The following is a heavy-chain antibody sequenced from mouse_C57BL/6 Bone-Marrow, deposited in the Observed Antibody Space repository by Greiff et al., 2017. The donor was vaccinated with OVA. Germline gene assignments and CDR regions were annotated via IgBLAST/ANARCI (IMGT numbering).Heavy chain of an antibody. CDR3: ASVGYGSSYPLAMDY. D-gene: IGHD1-1*01. CDR1: GYTFTSYW. J-gene: IGHJ4*01. V-gene: IGHV1-55*01. Sequence: VQLQQPGAELVKPGASVKMSCKASGYTFTSYWITWVKQRPGQGLEWIGDIYPGSGSTNYNEKFKSKATLTVDTSSSTAYMQLSSLTSEDAAVYYCASVGYGSSYPLAMDYWGQGTSVTVSS. CDR2: IYPGSGST.